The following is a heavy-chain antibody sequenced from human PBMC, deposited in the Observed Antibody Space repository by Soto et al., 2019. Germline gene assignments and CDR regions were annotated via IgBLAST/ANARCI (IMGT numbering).Heavy chain of an antibody. Sequence: SETLSLTCTVSRGSISSGGYYWSWIRQHPGKGLEWNGYIYYSGSTYYNPSLKSRVTISVDTSKNQYSLKLSSVTAADTAVYYCARLIAARPWGQFDYWGQGTLVTVSS. D-gene: IGHD6-6*01. CDR2: IYYSGST. CDR1: RGSISSGGYY. J-gene: IGHJ4*02. V-gene: IGHV4-31*03. CDR3: ARLIAARPWGQFDY.